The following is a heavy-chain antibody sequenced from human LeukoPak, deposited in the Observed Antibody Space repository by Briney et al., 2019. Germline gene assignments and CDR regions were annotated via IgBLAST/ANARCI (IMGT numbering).Heavy chain of an antibody. CDR2: IWYDGSNK. J-gene: IGHJ4*02. V-gene: IGHV3-33*03. Sequence: QPGRSLRLSCAASGFTFSSYGMHWVRQAPGKGLEWVAVIWYDGSNKYYADSVKGRFTISRDNSKNSLYLQMNSLRTEDTALYYCAKVGGSENRYDYWGQGTLVTVSS. CDR3: AKVGGSENRYDY. CDR1: GFTFSSYG. D-gene: IGHD3-10*01.